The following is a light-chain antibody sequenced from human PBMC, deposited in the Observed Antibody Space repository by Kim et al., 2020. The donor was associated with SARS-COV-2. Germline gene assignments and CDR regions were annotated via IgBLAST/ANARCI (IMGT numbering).Light chain of an antibody. Sequence: EILMTQSPATLSVSPGERVTPSCRASESVSNNLAWYQQKPGQTPRVLIYGASIRATDVPARFSGSGSGTSFSLTINGLQSEDFAVYYCQQYNRWWTFGPGTKVDIK. V-gene: IGKV3-15*01. CDR3: QQYNRWWT. CDR2: GAS. J-gene: IGKJ1*01. CDR1: ESVSNN.